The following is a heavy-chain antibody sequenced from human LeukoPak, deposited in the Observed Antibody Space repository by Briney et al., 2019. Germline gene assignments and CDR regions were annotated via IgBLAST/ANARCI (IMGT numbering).Heavy chain of an antibody. CDR2: IYSGGST. CDR3: ARVNYDYGGKRSFDY. D-gene: IGHD4-23*01. CDR1: GASISSITYY. Sequence: PSETLSLTCTVSGASISSITYYWGWIRQPPRKGLEWIASIYSGGSTYYNPSLKSRVTMSVDTSKNQFSLKLSSVTAADTAVYYCARVNYDYGGKRSFDYWGQGTLVTVSS. V-gene: IGHV4-39*07. J-gene: IGHJ4*02.